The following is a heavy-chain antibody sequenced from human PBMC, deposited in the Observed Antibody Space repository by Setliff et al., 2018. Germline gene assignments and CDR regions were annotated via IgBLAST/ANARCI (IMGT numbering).Heavy chain of an antibody. CDR1: GGSFSSYY. J-gene: IGHJ6*04. D-gene: IGHD6-19*01. V-gene: IGHV4-34*01. CDR3: ARLRKAVDGINFPRYMDV. CDR2: IHHSGST. Sequence: SETLSLTCAVYGGSFSSYYWNWIRQPPGKGLEWIGEIHHSGSTKYNPSLKSRVTISVDTSKNQFSLRLSSVTAADTAVYYCARLRKAVDGINFPRYMDVWGTGTTVTVSS.